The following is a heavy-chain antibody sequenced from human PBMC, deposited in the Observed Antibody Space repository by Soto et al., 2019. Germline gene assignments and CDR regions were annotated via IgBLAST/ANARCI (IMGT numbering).Heavy chain of an antibody. Sequence: QVQLVQSGAEVKKPGSSVKVSCKASGGTFSSYTISWVRQAPGQGLEWMGRIIPILGIANYAQKFQGRVTITADKSTSTAYMELSSLRSEDTAVYYCASAGSSSWYEEPGFDYWGQGTLVTVSS. V-gene: IGHV1-69*02. J-gene: IGHJ4*02. CDR1: GGTFSSYT. CDR3: ASAGSSSWYEEPGFDY. D-gene: IGHD6-13*01. CDR2: IIPILGIA.